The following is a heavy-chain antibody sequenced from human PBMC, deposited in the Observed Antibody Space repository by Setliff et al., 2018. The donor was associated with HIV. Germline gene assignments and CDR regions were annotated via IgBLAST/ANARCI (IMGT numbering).Heavy chain of an antibody. V-gene: IGHV3-7*01. CDR1: GFTFSSYW. CDR3: ARDQRGYYDYVWGSYPFYMDV. J-gene: IGHJ6*03. Sequence: LRLSCAASGFTFSSYWMSWVRQAPGKGLEWVANIKQDGSEKYYVDSVKGRFTISRDNAKNSLYLQMNSLRAEDTAVYYCARDQRGYYDYVWGSYPFYMDVWGKGTTVTVSS. D-gene: IGHD3-16*01. CDR2: IKQDGSEK.